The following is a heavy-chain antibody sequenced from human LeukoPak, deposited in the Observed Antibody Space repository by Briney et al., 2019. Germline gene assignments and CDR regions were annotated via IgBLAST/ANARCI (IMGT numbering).Heavy chain of an antibody. CDR3: ARDVGATVHGY. V-gene: IGHV4-38-2*02. CDR1: GYSISSDYY. D-gene: IGHD1-26*01. J-gene: IGHJ4*02. Sequence: SETLSLTCTVSGYSISSDYYWGWIRQPPGKGLEWIGSIHRSGSTYYNPSLESRVTISVDTSKNQFSLMLSSVTAADTAVYYCARDVGATVHGYWGQGTLVTVSS. CDR2: IHRSGST.